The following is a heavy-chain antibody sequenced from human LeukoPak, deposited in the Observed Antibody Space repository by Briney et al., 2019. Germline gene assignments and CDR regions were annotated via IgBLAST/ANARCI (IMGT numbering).Heavy chain of an antibody. CDR2: IYSGGST. V-gene: IGHV3-53*01. Sequence: GGSLRLSCAASGFTVSSNYMSWVRQAPGKGLEWVSVIYSGGSTYYAGSVKGRFTISRDNSKNTLYLQMNSLRAEDTAVYYCARGGVNDFWSGYYTGIGDYYYMDVWGKGTTVTVSS. CDR3: ARGGVNDFWSGYYTGIGDYYYMDV. CDR1: GFTVSSNY. D-gene: IGHD3-3*01. J-gene: IGHJ6*03.